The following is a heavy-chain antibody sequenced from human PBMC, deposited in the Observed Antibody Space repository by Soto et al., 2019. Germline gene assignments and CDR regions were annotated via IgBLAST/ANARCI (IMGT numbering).Heavy chain of an antibody. CDR2: MHPSGYT. J-gene: IGHJ6*02. CDR3: ARGRDEYKLGNV. V-gene: IGHV4-34*01. Sequence: LSLTCTVSGASIRNYYWSWIRQSPGKGLEWIGEMHPSGYTDYNPSLKSRVTISVDTSKNQFSLRLTSVTAADTAVYYCARGRDEYKLGNVWGHGTTVTVS. D-gene: IGHD1-1*01. CDR1: GASIRNYY.